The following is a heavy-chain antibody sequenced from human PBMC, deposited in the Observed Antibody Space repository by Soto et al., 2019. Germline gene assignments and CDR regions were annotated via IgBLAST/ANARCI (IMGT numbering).Heavy chain of an antibody. D-gene: IGHD3-10*01. CDR3: TTDSDYYGSGKIDY. V-gene: IGHV3-15*01. Sequence: GGSLRLSCAASGFTFSNAWMSWVRQAPGKGLEWVGRIKSKTDGGTTDYAAPVKGRFAISRDDSKNTLYLQMNSLKTEDTAVYYCTTDSDYYGSGKIDYWGQGTLVTVSS. CDR1: GFTFSNAW. CDR2: IKSKTDGGTT. J-gene: IGHJ4*02.